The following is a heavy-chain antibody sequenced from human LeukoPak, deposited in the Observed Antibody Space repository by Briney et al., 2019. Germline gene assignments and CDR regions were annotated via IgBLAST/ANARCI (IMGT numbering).Heavy chain of an antibody. CDR2: IGTAGDT. D-gene: IGHD6-19*01. CDR3: ARASRIAVAGTGGAYYYYYYGMDV. Sequence: GGSLRLSCAASGFTFSSYDMHWVHQATGKGLEWVSAIGTAGDTYYPGSVKGRFTISRENAKNSLCLQMNSLRAGDTAVYYCARASRIAVAGTGGAYYYYYYGMDVWGQGTTVTVSS. CDR1: GFTFSSYD. J-gene: IGHJ6*02. V-gene: IGHV3-13*01.